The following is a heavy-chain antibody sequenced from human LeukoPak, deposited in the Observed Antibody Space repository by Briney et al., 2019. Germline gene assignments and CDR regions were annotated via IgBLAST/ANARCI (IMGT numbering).Heavy chain of an antibody. V-gene: IGHV3-30*04. Sequence: AGGSLRLSCAASGFTFSSYAMNWVRQAPGKVLEWVAVISDDGSNKYDADSVKGRFTISRDNSKNTLYLQMNSLRAEDTAVYYCARAFSTTAFDSWGQGTLVTVSS. CDR1: GFTFSSYA. CDR2: ISDDGSNK. CDR3: ARAFSTTAFDS. J-gene: IGHJ4*02. D-gene: IGHD4-17*01.